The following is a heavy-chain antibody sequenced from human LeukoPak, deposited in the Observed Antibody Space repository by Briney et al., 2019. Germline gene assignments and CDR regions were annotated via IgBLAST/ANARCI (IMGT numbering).Heavy chain of an antibody. J-gene: IGHJ6*03. D-gene: IGHD2-2*01. CDR2: INHSGST. CDR3: ARGAYCSSSSCYVFGLGPNYYYYYMDV. Sequence: PSETLSLTCAVYGGSFSGYYWSWIRQPPGKGLEWIGEINHSGSTNYNPSLKSRVAISVDTSKNQFSLQLSSVTAADTAAYYCARGAYCSSSSCYVFGLGPNYYYYYMDVWGKGTTVTVSS. CDR1: GGSFSGYY. V-gene: IGHV4-34*01.